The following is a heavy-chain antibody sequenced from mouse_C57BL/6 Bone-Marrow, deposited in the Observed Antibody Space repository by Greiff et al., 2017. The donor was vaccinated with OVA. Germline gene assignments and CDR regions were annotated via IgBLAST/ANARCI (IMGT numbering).Heavy chain of an antibody. V-gene: IGHV1-52*01. J-gene: IGHJ2*01. CDR3: ARRGTYYGRDFDY. CDR2: IDPSDSET. Sequence: VQLQQPGAELVRPGSSVKLSCKASGYTFTSYWMHWVKQRPIQGLEWIGNIDPSDSETHYNQKFKDKATLTVDKSSSTAYMQLSSLTSEDSAVDYCARRGTYYGRDFDYWGQGTTLTVSS. CDR1: GYTFTSYW. D-gene: IGHD1-1*01.